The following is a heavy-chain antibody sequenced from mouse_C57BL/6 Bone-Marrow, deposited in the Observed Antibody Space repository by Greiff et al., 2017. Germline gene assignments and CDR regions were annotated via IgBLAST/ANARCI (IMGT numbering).Heavy chain of an antibody. J-gene: IGHJ2*01. Sequence: QVQLQQPGAELVRPGTSVKLSCKASGYTFTSYWMHWVKQRPGQGLEWIGVIDPSDSYTNYNQKFKGKATLTVDTSSSTAYMQLSSLTSEDSAVYYCARLGATDGSSSFDYWGQGTTLTVSS. D-gene: IGHD1-1*01. CDR2: IDPSDSYT. V-gene: IGHV1-59*01. CDR1: GYTFTSYW. CDR3: ARLGATDGSSSFDY.